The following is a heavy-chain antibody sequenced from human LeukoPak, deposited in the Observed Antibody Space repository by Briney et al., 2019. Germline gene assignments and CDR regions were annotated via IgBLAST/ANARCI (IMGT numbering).Heavy chain of an antibody. CDR1: GFTFGDYA. CDR2: IRSKAYGGTT. CDR3: TRRVVAGGPFDI. V-gene: IGHV3-49*04. Sequence: PGGSLRLSCTASGFTFGDYAMSWVRQAPGKGLEWVGFIRSKAYGGTTEYAASVKGRFTISRDDSKSLAYLQMNSLKTGDTAVYYCTRRVVAGGPFDIWGQGTMVTVAS. J-gene: IGHJ3*02. D-gene: IGHD6-19*01.